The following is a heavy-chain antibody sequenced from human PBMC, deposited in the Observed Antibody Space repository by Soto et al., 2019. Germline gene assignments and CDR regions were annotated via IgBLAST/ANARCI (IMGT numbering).Heavy chain of an antibody. CDR1: GFSFGSYW. D-gene: IGHD6-19*01. CDR2: IKQDGSEK. Sequence: EVELVESGGGSVQPGGSLRLSCAGSGFSFGSYWMNWVRQAPGKGLEWVANIKQDGSEKYYVDSVKGRFTISRDNAKSSLYLQMNSLRAEDTAVYYCAGGSGWLVTDWGQGTLVIVSS. J-gene: IGHJ4*02. CDR3: AGGSGWLVTD. V-gene: IGHV3-7*04.